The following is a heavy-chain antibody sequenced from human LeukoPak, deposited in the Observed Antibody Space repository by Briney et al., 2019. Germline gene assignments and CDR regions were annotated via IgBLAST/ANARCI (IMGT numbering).Heavy chain of an antibody. CDR1: GFTVSSNS. CDR2: IYSDNT. V-gene: IGHV3-53*05. D-gene: IGHD4-17*01. CDR3: AKGRGLSYDYGVDY. J-gene: IGHJ4*02. Sequence: GGSLRLSCTVSGFTVSSNSMSWVRQAPGKGLEWVSFIYSDNTHYSDSVKGRFTISRDNSKNTLYLQMNSLRAEDMALYYCAKGRGLSYDYGVDYWGQGTLVTVSS.